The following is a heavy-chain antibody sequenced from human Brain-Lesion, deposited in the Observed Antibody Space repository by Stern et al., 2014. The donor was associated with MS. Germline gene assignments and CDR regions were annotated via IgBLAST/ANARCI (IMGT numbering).Heavy chain of an antibody. V-gene: IGHV4-61*02. CDR1: GGSISSGGYY. CDR3: ARGRVVPGFQYYATDV. J-gene: IGHJ6*02. Sequence: VQLLESGPGLVKPSQTLSLSCTVSGGSISSGGYYWSWIRQPAGKGLEWIGRIFNSGSTSYTPSLKSRVPISIDTSKNHFSLRLNSMTAADTAVYYCARGRVVPGFQYYATDVWGQGTTVIVSS. D-gene: IGHD2-2*01. CDR2: IFNSGST.